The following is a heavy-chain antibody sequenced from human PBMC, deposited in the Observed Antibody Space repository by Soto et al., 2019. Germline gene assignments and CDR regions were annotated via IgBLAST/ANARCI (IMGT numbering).Heavy chain of an antibody. CDR1: GGSISSYY. CDR3: ASDASNYPYYYYGMDV. CDR2: IYYSGST. V-gene: IGHV4-59*01. D-gene: IGHD4-4*01. Sequence: NPSLTCTVSGGSISSYYWSWLRQPPGKGLEWIGYIYYSGSTNYNPSLKSRVTISVDTSKNQFSLKLSSVTAADTAVYYCASDASNYPYYYYGMDVWGQGTTVTVSS. J-gene: IGHJ6*02.